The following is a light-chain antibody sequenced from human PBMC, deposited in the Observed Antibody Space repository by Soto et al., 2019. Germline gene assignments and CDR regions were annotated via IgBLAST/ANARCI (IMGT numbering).Light chain of an antibody. Sequence: DIQMTQSPSTLSASVGDRVTITCRASQSISSWLAWYQQKPGKAPKLLIYDASSLESGVPSRFSGSGSDTEFTLTINNLQPDDFATYHCQQYNRYXLTFGGGTKVDIK. V-gene: IGKV1-5*01. CDR1: QSISSW. CDR3: QQYNRYXLT. CDR2: DAS. J-gene: IGKJ4*01.